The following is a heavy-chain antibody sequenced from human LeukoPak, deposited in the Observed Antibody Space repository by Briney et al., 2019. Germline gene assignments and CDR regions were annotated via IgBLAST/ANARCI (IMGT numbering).Heavy chain of an antibody. Sequence: GGSLRLSCAASGFTFSSYWMSWVRQAPGKGLEWVANIKQDGREKYYVDSVKGRFTISRDNAKHSLYLQMNSLRAEDTAVYYCARDLVVVVAATAYNWFDPWGQGTLVTVSS. D-gene: IGHD2-15*01. J-gene: IGHJ5*02. CDR3: ARDLVVVVAATAYNWFDP. CDR1: GFTFSSYW. CDR2: IKQDGREK. V-gene: IGHV3-7*01.